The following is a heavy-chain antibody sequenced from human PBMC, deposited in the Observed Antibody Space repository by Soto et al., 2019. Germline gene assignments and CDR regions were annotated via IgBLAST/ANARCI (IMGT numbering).Heavy chain of an antibody. CDR2: ISWNSDFI. Sequence: EVQLVESGGGLVRPGRSLRLSCAASGFTFDDYAMHWVRQAPGKGLEWVSGISWNSDFIAYADSVKGRLTVSRDNANNLLYLQKNSPRSEDTALYYCAKDRGSPTFGVGDVLKFYYQDVDVWGHGTTVTVSS. D-gene: IGHD3-3*01. CDR3: AKDRGSPTFGVGDVLKFYYQDVDV. V-gene: IGHV3-9*01. CDR1: GFTFDDYA. J-gene: IGHJ6*02.